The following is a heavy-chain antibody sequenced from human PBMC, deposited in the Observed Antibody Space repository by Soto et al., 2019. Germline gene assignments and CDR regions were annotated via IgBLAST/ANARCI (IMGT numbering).Heavy chain of an antibody. Sequence: AQLVQSGAAVKKPGASVKVSXKASGYTFTXYGISWVRQAPGQGLEWMEWISAYNGNTNYAQKLQGRVTMTTDTSTSTAYMELSSLRSDDTAVYYCSRGEGRLDHDYCMDVGGQGTTVTVAS. CDR1: GYTFTXYG. J-gene: IGHJ6*02. CDR3: SRGEGRLDHDYCMDV. V-gene: IGHV1-18*01. CDR2: ISAYNGNT. D-gene: IGHD1-26*01.